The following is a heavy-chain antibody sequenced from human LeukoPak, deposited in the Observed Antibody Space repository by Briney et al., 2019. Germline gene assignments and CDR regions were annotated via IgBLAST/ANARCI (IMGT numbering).Heavy chain of an antibody. CDR3: ARDPFPFIVQVTGITYFDS. CDR1: GFTFSSYG. J-gene: IGHJ4*02. CDR2: IWYDGSNK. V-gene: IGHV3-33*01. D-gene: IGHD2-21*02. Sequence: GGSLRLSCAASGFTFSSYGMHWVRQAPGKGLEWVAVIWYDGSNKYYADSVKGRFTISRDNSKNTLYLQMNSLRAEDTAVYYCARDPFPFIVQVTGITYFDSWGPGTLVTVSS.